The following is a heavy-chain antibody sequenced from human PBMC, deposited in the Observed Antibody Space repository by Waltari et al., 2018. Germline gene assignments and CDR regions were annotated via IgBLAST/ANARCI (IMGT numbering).Heavy chain of an antibody. Sequence: EVQVVESGGGLVQPGGSLKLSCATSRFTFSGSTIHRVRQTSGKGLEWVGRIRRQPYNYATAYAASVIGRFTISRDDSRNTAYLQMNSLMTEDTAVYYCTAGAVTGTDFWGQGTLVTVSS. D-gene: IGHD6-19*01. V-gene: IGHV3-73*01. CDR2: IRRQPYNYAT. CDR3: TAGAVTGTDF. CDR1: RFTFSGST. J-gene: IGHJ4*02.